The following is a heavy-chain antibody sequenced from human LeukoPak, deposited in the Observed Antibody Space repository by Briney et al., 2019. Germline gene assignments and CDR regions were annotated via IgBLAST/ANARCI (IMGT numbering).Heavy chain of an antibody. D-gene: IGHD6-19*01. CDR2: INTDGTVT. CDR3: ATKQWLAPPPDS. J-gene: IGHJ4*02. V-gene: IGHV3-74*01. Sequence: PGGSLRLSCAAPGYTFSKYWMLSVRQAPGKGLESGSRINTDGTVTTYADSVKGRFTVSRDNADNTMFLQMNSVRDEDTAVYYCATKQWLAPPPDSWGQGTPVTVSS. CDR1: GYTFSKYW.